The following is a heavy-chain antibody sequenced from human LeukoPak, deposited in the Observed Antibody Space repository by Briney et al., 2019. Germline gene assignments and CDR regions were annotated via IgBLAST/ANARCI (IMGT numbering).Heavy chain of an antibody. J-gene: IGHJ6*02. Sequence: GGSLRLSCAASGFTFSSYAMSWVRQAPGKGLEWVSTISGSGGAGTYFADSVKGRFTVSRDNSRNTLYLPMNSLRAEDTAVYYCVKDRGGSPFYGMDVWGQGTTVTVSS. CDR1: GFTFSSYA. V-gene: IGHV3-23*01. D-gene: IGHD1-26*01. CDR3: VKDRGGSPFYGMDV. CDR2: ISGSGGAGT.